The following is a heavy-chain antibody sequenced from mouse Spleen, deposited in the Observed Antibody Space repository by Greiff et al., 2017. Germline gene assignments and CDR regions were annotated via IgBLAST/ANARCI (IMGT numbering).Heavy chain of an antibody. D-gene: IGHD2-3*01. V-gene: IGHV5-16*01. Sequence: EVQVVESEGGLVQPGSSMKLSCTASGFTFSDYYMAWVRQVPEKGLEWVANINYDGSSTYYLDSLKSRFIISRDNAKNILYLQMSSLKSEDTATYYCARVDDGYNYYAMDYWGQGTSVTVSS. CDR2: INYDGSST. J-gene: IGHJ4*01. CDR3: ARVDDGYNYYAMDY. CDR1: GFTFSDYY.